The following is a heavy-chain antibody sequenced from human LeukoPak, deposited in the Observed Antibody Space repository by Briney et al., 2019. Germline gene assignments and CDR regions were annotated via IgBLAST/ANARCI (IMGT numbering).Heavy chain of an antibody. CDR2: IKQDGSEK. J-gene: IGHJ3*02. CDR1: GFTFSDHW. V-gene: IGHV3-7*01. Sequence: GGSLRLSCVASGFTFSDHWMSWVRQAPGKGLEWVANIKQDGSEKYYVDSVKGRFTISRDNAMNSLYLQMNSLRAEDTAVYYCARGPFDIWGQGTMVTVSS. CDR3: ARGPFDI.